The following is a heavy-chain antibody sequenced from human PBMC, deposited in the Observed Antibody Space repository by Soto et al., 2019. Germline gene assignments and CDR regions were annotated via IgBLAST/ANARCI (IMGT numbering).Heavy chain of an antibody. CDR2: ISYDGSNK. J-gene: IGHJ3*02. V-gene: IGHV3-30*03. Sequence: GGSLRLSCAASGLTFSSYGMHWVRQAPGKGLEWVAVISYDGSNKYYADSVKGRFIISRDNAKNSLYLQMNSLSAEDTALYYCARLMYYYDSSGYHSDDTFDIWGQGTMVTVSS. CDR3: ARLMYYYDSSGYHSDDTFDI. D-gene: IGHD3-22*01. CDR1: GLTFSSYG.